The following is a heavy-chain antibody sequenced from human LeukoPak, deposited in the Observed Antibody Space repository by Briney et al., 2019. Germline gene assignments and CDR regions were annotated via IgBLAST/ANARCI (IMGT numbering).Heavy chain of an antibody. J-gene: IGHJ5*02. CDR3: ARDQTTYLTTTEYKWFDP. CDR1: GFTFRTYS. Sequence: GSLRLSCAASGFTFRTYSMNWVRQAPGKGLEWVASINSCSIYIHYADSVKGRFTISRDNAKNSLYLQMNSLRAEDTAVYYCARDQTTYLTTTEYKWFDPWGQGTLVTVSS. V-gene: IGHV3-21*01. D-gene: IGHD1-1*01. CDR2: INSCSIYI.